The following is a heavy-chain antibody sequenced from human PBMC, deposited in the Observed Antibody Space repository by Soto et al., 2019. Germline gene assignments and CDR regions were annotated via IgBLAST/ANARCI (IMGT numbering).Heavy chain of an antibody. CDR3: ARESTRSGEVGDY. V-gene: IGHV3-33*01. CDR1: GFTFSSYG. Sequence: GGSLRLSCAASGFTFSSYGMHWVCQAPGKGLEWVAVIWYDGSNKYYADSVKGRFTISRDNSKNTLYLQMNSLRAEDTAVYYCARESTRSGEVGDYWGQGTLVTVSS. D-gene: IGHD2-15*01. J-gene: IGHJ4*02. CDR2: IWYDGSNK.